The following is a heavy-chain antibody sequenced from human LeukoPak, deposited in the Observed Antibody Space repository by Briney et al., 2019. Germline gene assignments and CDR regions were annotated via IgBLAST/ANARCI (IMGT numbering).Heavy chain of an antibody. CDR3: ARSRPPGTSSPIDY. CDR2: ISAYNGNT. V-gene: IGHV1-18*01. CDR1: GGTFSSYA. Sequence: GASVKVSCKASGGTFSSYAISWVRQAPGQGLEWMGWISAYNGNTNYAQKLQGRVTMTTDTSTSTAYMELRSLRSDDTAVYYCARSRPPGTSSPIDYWGQGTLVTVSS. D-gene: IGHD1-7*01. J-gene: IGHJ4*02.